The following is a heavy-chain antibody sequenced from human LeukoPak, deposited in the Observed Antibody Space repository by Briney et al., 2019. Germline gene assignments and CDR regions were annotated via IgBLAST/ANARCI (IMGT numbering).Heavy chain of an antibody. D-gene: IGHD5-24*01. CDR2: IYSSGST. CDR1: GGSINDYY. CDR3: AKLPHADGSFDS. Sequence: SETLSLTCTVSGGSINDYYWNWIRQPADKGLEWIGRIYSSGSTYYNPSLKSRVTMSVDTSKNQFSLTLNTVTAADTAVYCCAKLPHADGSFDSWGQGTLVTVSS. J-gene: IGHJ4*02. V-gene: IGHV4-4*07.